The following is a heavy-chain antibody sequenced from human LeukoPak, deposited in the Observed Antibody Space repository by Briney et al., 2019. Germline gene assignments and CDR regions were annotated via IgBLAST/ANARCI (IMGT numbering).Heavy chain of an antibody. V-gene: IGHV4-59*01. CDR2: IYYSGST. Sequence: PSETLSLTCTVSGGSLSSYYWSWIRQPPGKGLEWIGYIYYSGSTNYNPSLKSRVTISVDTSKNQFSLKLSSVTAADTAVYYCARMPRWDGYDLDYWGQGTLVTVSS. CDR3: ARMPRWDGYDLDY. J-gene: IGHJ4*02. CDR1: GGSLSSYY. D-gene: IGHD5-12*01.